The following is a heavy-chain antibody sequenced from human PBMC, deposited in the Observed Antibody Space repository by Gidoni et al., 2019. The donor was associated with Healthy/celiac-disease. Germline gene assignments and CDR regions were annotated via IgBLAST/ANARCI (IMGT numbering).Heavy chain of an antibody. Sequence: EVQLVESGGGLVKPGGSLRLSCAASGFTFSNAWMGWVLQAPGKGLEWVGRIKSKTDGGTTDYAAPVKGRFTISRDDSKNTLYLQMNSLKTEDTAVYYCTTAPDDFWSGYLLSWFDPWGQGTLVTVSS. CDR3: TTAPDDFWSGYLLSWFDP. CDR2: IKSKTDGGTT. D-gene: IGHD3-3*01. V-gene: IGHV3-15*01. CDR1: GFTFSNAW. J-gene: IGHJ5*02.